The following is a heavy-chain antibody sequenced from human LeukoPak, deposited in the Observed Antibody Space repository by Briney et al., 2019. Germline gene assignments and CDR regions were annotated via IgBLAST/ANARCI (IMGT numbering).Heavy chain of an antibody. J-gene: IGHJ1*01. V-gene: IGHV1-2*02. CDR3: ARALSVLRPGYFQH. Sequence: ASVKVSCKASGYTFTGYYMHWVRQAPGQGLEWMGWINPNSGGTNYAQKFQGGVTMTRDTSISTAYMELSRLRSDDTAVYYCARALSVLRPGYFQHWGQGTLVTVSS. CDR1: GYTFTGYY. CDR2: INPNSGGT. D-gene: IGHD3-16*02.